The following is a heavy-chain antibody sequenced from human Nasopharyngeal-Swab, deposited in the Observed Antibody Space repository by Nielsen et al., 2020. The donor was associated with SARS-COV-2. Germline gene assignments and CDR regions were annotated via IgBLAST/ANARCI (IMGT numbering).Heavy chain of an antibody. CDR3: ARLVAVAGGGGGGADY. CDR2: IYPGDSDT. J-gene: IGHJ4*02. V-gene: IGHV5-51*01. CDR1: GYSFTSYW. D-gene: IGHD6-19*01. Sequence: GESLKISCKGSGYSFTSYWIGWVRQMPGKGLEWMGIIYPGDSDTSYSPSFQGQVTISADKSISTAYLQWSSLKASDTAMYYCARLVAVAGGGGGGADYWGQGTLVTVSS.